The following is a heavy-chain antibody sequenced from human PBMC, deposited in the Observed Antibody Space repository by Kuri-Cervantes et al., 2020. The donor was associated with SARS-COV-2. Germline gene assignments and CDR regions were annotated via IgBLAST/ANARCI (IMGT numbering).Heavy chain of an antibody. J-gene: IGHJ4*02. V-gene: IGHV3-48*04. CDR3: ASSCSSTSCFRPQGKNFDY. CDR2: ISSSSSTI. Sequence: GGSLRLSCAASGFTFSSYSMNWVRQAPGKGLEWVSYISSSSSTIYYADSVKGRFTISRDNAKNSLYLQMNSLRAEDTAVYYCASSCSSTSCFRPQGKNFDYWGQGTLVTVSS. D-gene: IGHD2-2*01. CDR1: GFTFSSYS.